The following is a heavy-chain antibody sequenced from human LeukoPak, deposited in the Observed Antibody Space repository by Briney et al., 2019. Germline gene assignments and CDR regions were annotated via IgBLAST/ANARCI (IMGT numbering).Heavy chain of an antibody. CDR2: IIPILGIA. Sequence: SVKVSCKASGGTFSSYTISWVRQAPGQGLEWMGRIIPILGIANYAQKFQGRVTITADKSTSTAYMELSSLRSEDTAVYYCARGGAGQWLVPDYYYYYYMDVWGKGTTVTVSS. D-gene: IGHD6-19*01. CDR3: ARGGAGQWLVPDYYYYYYMDV. V-gene: IGHV1-69*02. CDR1: GGTFSSYT. J-gene: IGHJ6*03.